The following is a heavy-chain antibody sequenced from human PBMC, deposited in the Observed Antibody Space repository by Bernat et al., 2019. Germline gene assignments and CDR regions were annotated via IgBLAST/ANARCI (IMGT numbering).Heavy chain of an antibody. V-gene: IGHV3-64*01. CDR1: GFMFTKYA. D-gene: IGHD5-12*01. Sequence: EVELVESGGTLVQPGGSLRLSCAASGFMFTKYAMHWVRQAPGKGPEYLSSILGSGDSTQYANSVKGRFIISRDNSKNTLYLHMGSLRPDDMAVYYCARDKDGGYAFDHRGQGTLVTVSS. J-gene: IGHJ4*02. CDR3: ARDKDGGYAFDH. CDR2: ILGSGDST.